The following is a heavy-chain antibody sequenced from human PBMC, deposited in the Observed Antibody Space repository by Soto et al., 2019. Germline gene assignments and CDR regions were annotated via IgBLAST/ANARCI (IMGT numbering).Heavy chain of an antibody. CDR3: ARGYCSGGNCYSGMDV. CDR1: GGTFSTHA. J-gene: IGHJ6*02. Sequence: ASVKVSCKASGGTFSTHAIIWVRQAPGHGLEWMGGIIPISGTTYYTQKLQGRVTITADEPTSTAFMELSSLKSEDTAVFYCARGYCSGGNCYSGMDVWGQGTMVTVSS. V-gene: IGHV1-69*13. D-gene: IGHD2-15*01. CDR2: IIPISGTT.